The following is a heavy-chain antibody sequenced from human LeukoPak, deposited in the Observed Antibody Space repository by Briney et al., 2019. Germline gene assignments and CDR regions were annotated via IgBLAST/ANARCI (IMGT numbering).Heavy chain of an antibody. CDR3: ARDQSVAPGLEYFLH. Sequence: ASVKVSCKASGYTFTSYSMHWVRQAPGQGLEWMGIINPSGGSTNYAQKFQGRVTVTRDTSTSTVYMELSSPRSEDTAVYYCARDQSVAPGLEYFLHWGQGTLVTVSS. J-gene: IGHJ1*01. V-gene: IGHV1-46*01. CDR1: GYTFTSYS. CDR2: INPSGGST.